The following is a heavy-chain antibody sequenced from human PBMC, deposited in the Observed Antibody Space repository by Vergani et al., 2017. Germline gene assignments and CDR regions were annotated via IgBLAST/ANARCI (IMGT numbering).Heavy chain of an antibody. Sequence: EVQLLESGGDLVQPGGSLRLSCAASGFSFTTYAMSWVRQAPGKGLEWVSTINTKGEYTRYGDSVKGRVTISRENSKTTLYLQMKSLRVADTAIYYCAKGGWNYWFDSWGQGTLVIVS. V-gene: IGHV3-23*01. D-gene: IGHD1-1*01. CDR3: AKGGWNYWFDS. J-gene: IGHJ5*01. CDR1: GFSFTTYA. CDR2: INTKGEYT.